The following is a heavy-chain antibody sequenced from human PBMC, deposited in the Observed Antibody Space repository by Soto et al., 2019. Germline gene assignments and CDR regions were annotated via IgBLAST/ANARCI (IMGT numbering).Heavy chain of an antibody. V-gene: IGHV4-34*01. CDR2: INHNGSP. D-gene: IGHD6-19*01. CDR1: GGSFSYHY. Sequence: SETLSLTCAVYGGSFSYHYWSWIRQPPGKGLEWIGEINHNGSPNYNPSLKSRVTISVDTSKNQFSLKLSSVTAADTAVYYCARGTPYSSGWYSFHFDYWGQGTLVTVAS. CDR3: ARGTPYSSGWYSFHFDY. J-gene: IGHJ4*02.